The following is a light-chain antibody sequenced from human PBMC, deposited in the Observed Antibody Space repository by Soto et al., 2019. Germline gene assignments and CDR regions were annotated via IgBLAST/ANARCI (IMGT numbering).Light chain of an antibody. CDR1: QSISSW. J-gene: IGKJ1*01. CDR3: QHFNRLWT. V-gene: IGKV1-5*01. CDR2: DAS. Sequence: DIQMTQSPSTLSASVGDRVTITCRASQSISSWLAWYQQKPGKAPKLLIYDASSLESGVPSRFIGSGSGTEFTLTLSSLQPADFATYYCQHFNRLWTFGQGTKVEIK.